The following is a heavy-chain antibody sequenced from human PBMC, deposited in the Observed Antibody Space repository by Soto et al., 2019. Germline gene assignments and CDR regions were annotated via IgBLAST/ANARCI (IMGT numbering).Heavy chain of an antibody. D-gene: IGHD3-22*01. CDR2: ISYDGSNK. Sequence: GGSLRLSCAASGFTFSSYAMHWVRQAPGKGLEWVAVISYDGSNKYYADSVKGRFTISRDNSKNTLYLQMNSLRAEDTAVYYCARDSLGRIYYYDSSGYPEYFQHWGQGT. J-gene: IGHJ1*01. CDR1: GFTFSSYA. CDR3: ARDSLGRIYYYDSSGYPEYFQH. V-gene: IGHV3-30-3*01.